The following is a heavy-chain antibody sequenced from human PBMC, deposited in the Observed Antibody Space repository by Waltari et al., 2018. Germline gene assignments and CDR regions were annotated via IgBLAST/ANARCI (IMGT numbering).Heavy chain of an antibody. CDR2: ISWNSGSI. D-gene: IGHD3-10*01. CDR1: GFTFADYA. J-gene: IGHJ4*02. V-gene: IGHV3-9*01. CDR3: AKDSPWFGELSATFFDY. Sequence: EVQLVESGGGLVQPGRSLRLSCAASGFTFADYAMHWVRQAPGKGLEWVSGISWNSGSIGYADSVKGRFTISRDNAKNSLYLQMNSLRAEDTALYYCAKDSPWFGELSATFFDYWGQGTLVTVSS.